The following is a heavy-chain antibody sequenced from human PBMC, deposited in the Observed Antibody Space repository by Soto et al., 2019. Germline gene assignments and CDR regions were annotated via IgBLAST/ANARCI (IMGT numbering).Heavy chain of an antibody. CDR3: ARVAIASGGVIAVTYALDV. CDR2: IYSGGST. D-gene: IGHD3-16*02. Sequence: PGGSLRLSCAASGFTVSSNYMSWVRQAPGKGLEWVSVIYSGGSTYYADSVKGRFTVSRDNVKNSLFLQMNSLRDEDTAVYYCARVAIASGGVIAVTYALDVWGQGTTVTVSS. J-gene: IGHJ6*02. CDR1: GFTVSSNY. V-gene: IGHV3-66*01.